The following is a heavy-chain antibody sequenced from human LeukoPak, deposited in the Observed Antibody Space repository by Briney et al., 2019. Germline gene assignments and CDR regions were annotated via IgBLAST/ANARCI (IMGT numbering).Heavy chain of an antibody. Sequence: GKSLRLSCAASGFTLSDYGMHWLPQAPGKGLEWVAVISWNGGEEHYGNSVRGRFTISRDNSKNMVYLQMNSLRVEDTAVYYCAKEQGYTGWLTTGHWGQGALVTVSS. CDR1: GFTLSDYG. CDR2: ISWNGGEE. J-gene: IGHJ4*02. D-gene: IGHD6-19*01. V-gene: IGHV3-30*18. CDR3: AKEQGYTGWLTTGH.